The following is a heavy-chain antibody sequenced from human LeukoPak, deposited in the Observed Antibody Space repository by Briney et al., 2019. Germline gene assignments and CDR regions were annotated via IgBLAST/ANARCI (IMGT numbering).Heavy chain of an antibody. CDR2: IYYSGST. CDR3: ARSDDRVFGVVRYAFDI. J-gene: IGHJ3*02. V-gene: IGHV4-59*01. Sequence: SETLSLTCTVSGGSISSYYWSWIRQPPGKGLEWIGYIYYSGSTNYNPSLKSRVTISVDTSKKQFSLKLSSVTAADTAVHYCARSDDRVFGVVRYAFDIWGQGTMVTVSS. D-gene: IGHD3-3*01. CDR1: GGSISSYY.